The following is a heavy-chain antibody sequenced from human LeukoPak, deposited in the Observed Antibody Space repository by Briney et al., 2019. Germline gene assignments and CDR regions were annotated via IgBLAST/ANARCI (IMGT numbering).Heavy chain of an antibody. J-gene: IGHJ3*01. Sequence: PSETLPLTFNVCGVPISDGRYYCAWIRQVPGKGLEWIGYKYYSGSAKYNPSLKSRLTISIDTPENQFSLHLSSVTAADTATYYCATPYCSGITCLEVFNVWGQGTMVTVSS. D-gene: IGHD2-15*01. CDR2: KYYSGSA. CDR3: ATPYCSGITCLEVFNV. V-gene: IGHV4-31*02. CDR1: GVPISDGRYY.